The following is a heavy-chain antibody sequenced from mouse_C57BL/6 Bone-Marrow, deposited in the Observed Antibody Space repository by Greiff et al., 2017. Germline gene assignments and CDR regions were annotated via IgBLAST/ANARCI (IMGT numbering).Heavy chain of an antibody. CDR2: INPNYGTT. Sequence: EVHVKQSGPELVKPGASVKISCKASGYSFTDYNMNWVKQSHGKSLEWIGVINPNYGTTSYNQKFKGKATLTVDQSSSTAYMQLNSLTSEDSAVYYCARSYYDLGYFDVWGTGTTVTVSS. D-gene: IGHD2-4*01. V-gene: IGHV1-39*01. CDR1: GYSFTDYN. CDR3: ARSYYDLGYFDV. J-gene: IGHJ1*03.